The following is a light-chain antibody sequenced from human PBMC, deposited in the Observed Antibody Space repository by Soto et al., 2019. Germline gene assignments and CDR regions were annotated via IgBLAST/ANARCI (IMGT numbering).Light chain of an antibody. CDR2: DVS. V-gene: IGLV2-14*01. Sequence: QSVLPQPASLSGSPGQSITISCTGTSSDVGGYDFVSWYQQHPGKAPKVMIYDVSNRPSGVSNRFSGSKSGNTASLTISGLQAEDEADYYCCSYTSSDTYVFGTGTKVTV. J-gene: IGLJ1*01. CDR1: SSDVGGYDF. CDR3: CSYTSSDTYV.